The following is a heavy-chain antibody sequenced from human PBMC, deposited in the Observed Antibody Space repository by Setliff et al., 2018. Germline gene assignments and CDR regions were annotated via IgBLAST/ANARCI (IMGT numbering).Heavy chain of an antibody. J-gene: IGHJ6*02. D-gene: IGHD4-17*01. CDR1: GGSISSSSYY. CDR3: ARDRVTTLENYYYYYGMDV. CDR2: IYYSGST. V-gene: IGHV4-39*07. Sequence: ETLSLTCTVSGGSISSSSYYWGWIRQPPGKGLEWIGSIYYSGSTYYNPSLKSRVTISVDTSKNQFSLKLSSVTAADTAVYYCARDRVTTLENYYYYYGMDVWGQGTTVTVSS.